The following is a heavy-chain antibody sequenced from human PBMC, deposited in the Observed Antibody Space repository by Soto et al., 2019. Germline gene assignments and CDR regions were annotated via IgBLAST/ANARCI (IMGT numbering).Heavy chain of an antibody. D-gene: IGHD5-18*01. J-gene: IGHJ4*02. CDR2: IIPIFGTA. CDR3: ARSYGSGVDYFDY. V-gene: IGHV1-69*13. Sequence: SVKVSCKASGGTFSSYAISWVRQAPGQGLEWMGGIIPIFGTANYAQKFQGRVTITADESTSTAYMELSSLRSEDTAVYYCARSYGSGVDYFDYWGQGTLVTVSS. CDR1: GGTFSSYA.